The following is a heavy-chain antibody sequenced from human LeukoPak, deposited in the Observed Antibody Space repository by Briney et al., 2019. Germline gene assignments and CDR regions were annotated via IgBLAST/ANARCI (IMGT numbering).Heavy chain of an antibody. D-gene: IGHD6-19*01. CDR1: GDSISLSFYY. J-gene: IGHJ4*02. CDR2: VYYSGTT. CDR3: ARGTLYRGWSYYLDF. V-gene: IGHV4-39*07. Sequence: VKPSETLSLTCSVSGDSISLSFYYWGWIRQPPGKALEWIGSVYYSGTTSYNPSLKSRVTISVDMSKNHFSLRLRSVTAADTAMYYCARGTLYRGWSYYLDFWGQGSQVTVSS.